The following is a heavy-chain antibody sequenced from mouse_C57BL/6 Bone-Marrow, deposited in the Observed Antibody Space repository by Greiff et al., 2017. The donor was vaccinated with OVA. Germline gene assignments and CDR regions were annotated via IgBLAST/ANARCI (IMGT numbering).Heavy chain of an antibody. V-gene: IGHV5-17*01. CDR1: GFTFSDYG. CDR3: ARGFDV. Sequence: EVQLVESGGGLVKPGGSLKLSCAASGFTFSDYGMHWVRQAPEKGLEWVAYISSGSSTIYYADTVKGRFTISRDNAKNTLFLQKTSLRSEDTAMYYCARGFDVWGTGTTVTVSS. J-gene: IGHJ1*03. CDR2: ISSGSSTI.